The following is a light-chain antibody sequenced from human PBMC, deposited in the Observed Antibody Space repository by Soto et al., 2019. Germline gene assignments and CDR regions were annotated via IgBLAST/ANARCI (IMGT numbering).Light chain of an antibody. V-gene: IGLV2-14*01. CDR1: SSDVGGYNY. CDR2: EVS. CDR3: SSYTSSSTYGYV. J-gene: IGLJ1*01. Sequence: QSVLTQPASVSGSPGQSITISCTGTSSDVGGYNYVSWYQQHPGKAPKLMIYEVSNRPSGVSNRFSGSKSGNTASLTISGLQAEDEADYYCSSYTSSSTYGYVFGTGTKLTVL.